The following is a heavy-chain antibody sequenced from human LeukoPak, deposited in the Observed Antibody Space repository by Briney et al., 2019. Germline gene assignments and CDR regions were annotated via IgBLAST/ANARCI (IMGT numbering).Heavy chain of an antibody. J-gene: IGHJ5*02. CDR1: GFTFSSYS. Sequence: PGGSLRLSCAAPGFTFSSYSMNWVRQAPGKGLEWVSSISSSSSYIYYADSVKGRFTISRDNAKNSLYLQMNSLRAEDTAVYYCARDPYSSSSGGFDPWGQGTLVTVSS. CDR3: ARDPYSSSSGGFDP. CDR2: ISSSSSYI. V-gene: IGHV3-21*01. D-gene: IGHD6-6*01.